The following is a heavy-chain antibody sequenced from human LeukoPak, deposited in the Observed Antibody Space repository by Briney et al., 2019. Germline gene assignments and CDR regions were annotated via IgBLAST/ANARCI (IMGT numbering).Heavy chain of an antibody. Sequence: GGSLRLSCAASGFTFSSYSMTWVRQAPGKGLEWVSLISGSGGETYYADSVKGRFTISRDNSKNTLYLQMSSLRAEDTAVYYCAKRYYGSGSYFSFDYWGQGILVTVSS. CDR2: ISGSGGET. CDR3: AKRYYGSGSYFSFDY. CDR1: GFTFSSYS. D-gene: IGHD3-10*01. V-gene: IGHV3-23*01. J-gene: IGHJ4*02.